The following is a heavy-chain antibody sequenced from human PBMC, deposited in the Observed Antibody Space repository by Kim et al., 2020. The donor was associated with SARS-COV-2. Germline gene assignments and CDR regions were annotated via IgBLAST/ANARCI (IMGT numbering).Heavy chain of an antibody. D-gene: IGHD3-10*01. J-gene: IGHJ3*02. CDR3: ARNNNYGSGSYSAFDI. V-gene: IGHV1-3*01. Sequence: KCQGRVTITRDTSASKAYMELSSLRSEDTAVYYCARNNNYGSGSYSAFDIWGQGTMVTVSS.